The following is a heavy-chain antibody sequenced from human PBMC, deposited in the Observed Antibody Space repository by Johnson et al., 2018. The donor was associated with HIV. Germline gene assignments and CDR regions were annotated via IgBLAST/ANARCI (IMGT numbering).Heavy chain of an antibody. V-gene: IGHV3-66*02. D-gene: IGHD3-10*01. J-gene: IGHJ3*01. CDR2: SWNSGSI. Sequence: VQLVESGGGLVQPGGSLRLSCAASGFTVSSNYMSWVRQAPGKGLEWVSGISWNSGSIAYADSVKGRFTISRDNSKNTLDLQMNSLTIEDTAVFYCAKTRMGGILDAFDLWGQGTMVIVS. CDR3: AKTRMGGILDAFDL. CDR1: GFTVSSNY.